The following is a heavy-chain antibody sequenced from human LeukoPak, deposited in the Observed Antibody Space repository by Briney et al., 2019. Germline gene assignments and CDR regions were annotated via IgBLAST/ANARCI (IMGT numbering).Heavy chain of an antibody. D-gene: IGHD3-10*02. CDR1: GYTFSGYY. CDR2: FDPEDGET. V-gene: IGHV1-24*01. Sequence: ASVKVSCKASGYTFSGYYMHWVRQAPGKGLEWMEGFDPEDGETIYAQKFQGRVTMTEDTSTDTAYMELSSLRSEDTAVYYCATHTVRGVQYYFDYWGQGTLVTVSS. J-gene: IGHJ4*02. CDR3: ATHTVRGVQYYFDY.